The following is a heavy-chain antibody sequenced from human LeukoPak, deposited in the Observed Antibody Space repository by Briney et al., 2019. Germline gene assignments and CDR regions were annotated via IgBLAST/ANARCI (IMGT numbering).Heavy chain of an antibody. J-gene: IGHJ3*02. CDR3: ARQISPHYYDSSGYYPAPDAFDI. Sequence: GESLKISCKGSGYSFTSYWIGWVRQMPGKGLEWMGIIYPGDSDTRYSPSFQGQVTTSADKSISTAYLQWSSLKASDTAMYYCARQISPHYYDSSGYYPAPDAFDIWGQGTMVTVSS. CDR2: IYPGDSDT. D-gene: IGHD3-22*01. CDR1: GYSFTSYW. V-gene: IGHV5-51*01.